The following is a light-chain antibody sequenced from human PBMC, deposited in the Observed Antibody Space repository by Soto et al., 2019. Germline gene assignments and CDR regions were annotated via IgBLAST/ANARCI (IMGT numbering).Light chain of an antibody. CDR2: EAT. CDR1: SNDVGGYDL. V-gene: IGLV2-23*02. Sequence: QSALTQPASVSGSPGQSITISCSGTSNDVGGYDLVSWYQQHPGKAPRLIIYEATKRPSGVSDRFSASKSGNTASLTISALQAEDEAYYSCCSSAGGATFVFGGGTKLTVL. CDR3: CSSAGGATFV. J-gene: IGLJ2*01.